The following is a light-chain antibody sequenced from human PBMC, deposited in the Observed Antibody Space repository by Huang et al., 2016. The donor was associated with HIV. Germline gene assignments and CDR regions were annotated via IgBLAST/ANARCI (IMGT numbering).Light chain of an antibody. J-gene: IGKJ1*01. CDR1: QSVSFD. CDR2: GAS. V-gene: IGKV3-15*01. CDR3: QQYNNWPWT. Sequence: EIAMTQSPATLSVSPGERATLSCRATQSVSFDLAWYQQSGGPAPRLIIYGASTRATGIPARFSGSGSGTEFTLTISRLQSEDFAVYYCQQYNNWPWTFGQGTKVEIE.